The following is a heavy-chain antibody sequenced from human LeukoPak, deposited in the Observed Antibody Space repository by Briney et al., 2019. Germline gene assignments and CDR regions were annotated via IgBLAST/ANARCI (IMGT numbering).Heavy chain of an antibody. V-gene: IGHV3-7*01. Sequence: GGSLRLSCAASGFTFSSYWMSWVRQAPGKGLEWVANIKQDGSEKYYVDSVKGRFTISRDNAKNSLYLQMNSLRAEDTAVYYCARAYPNGSYPPDSYMDVWGKGTTVTVSS. CDR2: IKQDGSEK. D-gene: IGHD1-26*01. J-gene: IGHJ6*03. CDR3: ARAYPNGSYPPDSYMDV. CDR1: GFTFSSYW.